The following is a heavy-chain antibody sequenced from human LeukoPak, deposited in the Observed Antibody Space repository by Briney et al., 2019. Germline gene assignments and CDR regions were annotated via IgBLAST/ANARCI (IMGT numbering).Heavy chain of an antibody. CDR1: GGSISSSTYY. CDR3: ARPPPGTSNYCFDAFDI. V-gene: IGHV4-39*01. CDR2: MSYSGST. Sequence: PSETLSLTCTVPGGSISSSTYYGGWIRQPPGKGLEWIGSMSYSGSTYYNPSLKNRVTTFVDTSKNQFSLNLTSVTSAERRLHYCARPPPGTSNYCFDAFDIWGQGTMVTVSS. J-gene: IGHJ3*02. D-gene: IGHD2-15*01.